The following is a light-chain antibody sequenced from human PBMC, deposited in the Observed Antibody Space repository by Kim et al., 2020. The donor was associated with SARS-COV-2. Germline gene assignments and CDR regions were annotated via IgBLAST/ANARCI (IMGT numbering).Light chain of an antibody. CDR3: CSYAGSYFYV. CDR2: DVS. Sequence: QLVLTQPRSVSGSPGQSVTISCTGTSSDVGGYNYVSWYQQHPGKAPKLMIYDVSKRPSGVPDRFSGSKSGNTASLTVSGLQAEDEADYYCCSYAGSYFYVFGTGTKVTVL. V-gene: IGLV2-11*01. J-gene: IGLJ1*01. CDR1: SSDVGGYNY.